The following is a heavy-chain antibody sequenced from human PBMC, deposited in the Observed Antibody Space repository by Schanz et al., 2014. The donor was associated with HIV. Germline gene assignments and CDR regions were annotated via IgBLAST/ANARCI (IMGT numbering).Heavy chain of an antibody. CDR1: GYTFTSQY. V-gene: IGHV1-2*02. Sequence: QVQLVQSGAEVKKPGASVKVSCKASGYTFTSQYMHWVRQAPGQGLEWMGWINPNSGGTNYAQKFQGRVTMTRDTSISTAYMELSRLRSDDTAVYYCVRDFDPSSAGSGYEDWFATWGQGTLVTVSS. J-gene: IGHJ5*02. CDR2: INPNSGGT. CDR3: VRDFDPSSAGSGYEDWFAT. D-gene: IGHD3-22*01.